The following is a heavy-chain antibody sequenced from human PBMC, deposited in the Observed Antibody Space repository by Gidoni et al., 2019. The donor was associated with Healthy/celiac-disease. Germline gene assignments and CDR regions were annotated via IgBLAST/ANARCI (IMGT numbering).Heavy chain of an antibody. J-gene: IGHJ6*02. Sequence: QVQLVESGGGVVQPGRSLRLSCAASGFPFSSYAIHWVRQAPGKGLEWVAVISYDGSNKYYADSVKGRFTISRDNSKNTVYLQMNSLRAEDTAVYYCARDQSFGSSSWEKMYYYYGLDVWGQGTTVTVSS. CDR1: GFPFSSYA. D-gene: IGHD6-13*01. CDR3: ARDQSFGSSSWEKMYYYYGLDV. CDR2: ISYDGSNK. V-gene: IGHV3-30*04.